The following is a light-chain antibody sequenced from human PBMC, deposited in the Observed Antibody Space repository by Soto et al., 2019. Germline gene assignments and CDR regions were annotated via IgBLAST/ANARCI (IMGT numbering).Light chain of an antibody. CDR1: SRYVGGYNY. V-gene: IGLV2-14*01. CDR3: SSYTRRSTLV. CDR2: DVS. J-gene: IGLJ1*01. Sequence: QAALTHPSSLAVSAWQSNSISFTGTSRYVGGYNYVSWYKQHPGKAPKLMIYDVSNRPSGVSNRFSGSKSGNTASLTISGLQAEDEADYYCSSYTRRSTLVFGTGTKVTVL.